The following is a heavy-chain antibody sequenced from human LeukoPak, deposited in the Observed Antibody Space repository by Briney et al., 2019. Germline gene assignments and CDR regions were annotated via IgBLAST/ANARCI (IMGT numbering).Heavy chain of an antibody. CDR1: GGTFSSYA. J-gene: IGHJ2*01. CDR3: ASLRNYGLPYWYFDL. V-gene: IGHV1-69*01. D-gene: IGHD3-16*01. Sequence: SVKVSFKASGGTFSSYAISWVRQAPGQGLEWMGGIIPIFGTANYAQKFQGRVTITADESTSTAYMQLSSPRSEDPAVYYCASLRNYGLPYWYFDLWGRGTLVTVSS. CDR2: IIPIFGTA.